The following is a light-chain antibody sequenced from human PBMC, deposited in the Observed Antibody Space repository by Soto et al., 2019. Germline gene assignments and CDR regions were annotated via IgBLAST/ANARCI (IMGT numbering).Light chain of an antibody. J-gene: IGKJ3*01. CDR3: QQYYSIPFT. CDR2: WAS. Sequence: DIVMTQSPDSLAVSLGERATINCKCSQSVLYSSNNKNYLAWYQQKPGQPPKLLIYWASTRESGVPDRFSGSGSGTDFTRTISSLQAEDVAVYYCQQYYSIPFTFGPGTKVEIK. V-gene: IGKV4-1*01. CDR1: QSVLYSSNNKNY.